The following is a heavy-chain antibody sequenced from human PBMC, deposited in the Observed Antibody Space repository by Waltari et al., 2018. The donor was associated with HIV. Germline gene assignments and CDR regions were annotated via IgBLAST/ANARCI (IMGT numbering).Heavy chain of an antibody. D-gene: IGHD5-18*01. CDR1: GYSLSSDYY. CDR3: GSGSRRGHSHGIDY. Sequence: QVQLHESGPGMAQPSETLSLTCAVSGYSLSSDYYWGWIRQPPGKGLEWIGSASRSGSTYYSPSLKSRVTISLDTSKNQFSLKLNSVAAADTAVYYCGSGSRRGHSHGIDYWGQGTLVTVSS. V-gene: IGHV4-38-2*01. CDR2: ASRSGST. J-gene: IGHJ4*02.